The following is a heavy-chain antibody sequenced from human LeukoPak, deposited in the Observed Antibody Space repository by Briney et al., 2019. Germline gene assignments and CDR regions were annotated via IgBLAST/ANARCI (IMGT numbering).Heavy chain of an antibody. D-gene: IGHD3-10*01. J-gene: IGHJ5*02. CDR3: AKSSRVLLWFGDSVNWFDP. Sequence: GGSLRLSCAASGFTFSSYGMSWVRQAPGKGLEWVANINQDGTEKYYVDSVKGRFTISRDNAKNSLDLQMNSLRAEDTAVYYCAKSSRVLLWFGDSVNWFDPWGQGTLVTVSS. CDR2: INQDGTEK. CDR1: GFTFSSYG. V-gene: IGHV3-7*03.